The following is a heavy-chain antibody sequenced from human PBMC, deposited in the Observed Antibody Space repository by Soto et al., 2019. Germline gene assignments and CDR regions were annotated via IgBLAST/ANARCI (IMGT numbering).Heavy chain of an antibody. V-gene: IGHV3-30*03. CDR2: ISYDGSIT. J-gene: IGHJ4*02. CDR1: EFAFSSYG. Sequence: QVQLVESGGGVVQPGRSLRLSCAASEFAFSSYGMHWVRQAPGKGLEWVAVISYDGSITYYADSVKGRFTISRDNSKNTLYLQINSLRAEDTAVYYCARPGRDYWSGRYYFDYWGQGTLVSVSS. D-gene: IGHD3-3*01. CDR3: ARPGRDYWSGRYYFDY.